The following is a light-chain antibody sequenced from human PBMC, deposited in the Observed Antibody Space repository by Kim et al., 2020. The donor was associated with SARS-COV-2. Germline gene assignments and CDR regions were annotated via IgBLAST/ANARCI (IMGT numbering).Light chain of an antibody. CDR2: GAS. Sequence: EIVLTQSPGTLSLSPGERATLSCRASQSVSSNYLAWYQQKPGQAPRLPIYGASNRATGIPDRFSGSGSGTDFTLTISRLEPEDFVVYYCQQYSSSPPTFGQGTKVDIK. J-gene: IGKJ1*01. V-gene: IGKV3-20*01. CDR3: QQYSSSPPT. CDR1: QSVSSNY.